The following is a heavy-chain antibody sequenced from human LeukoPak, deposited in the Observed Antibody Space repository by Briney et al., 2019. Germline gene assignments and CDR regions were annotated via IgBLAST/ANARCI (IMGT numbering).Heavy chain of an antibody. CDR3: ARSYYDFWSGYYSNWFDP. CDR2: TNPNSGNT. J-gene: IGHJ5*02. D-gene: IGHD3-3*01. V-gene: IGHV1-8*01. CDR1: GYTFTSYD. Sequence: GASVKVSCKASGYTFTSYDINWVRQATGRGLEWMGWTNPNSGNTGYAQKFQGRVTMTRNTSISTAYMELSSLRSEDTAVYYCARSYYDFWSGYYSNWFDPWGQGTLVTVSS.